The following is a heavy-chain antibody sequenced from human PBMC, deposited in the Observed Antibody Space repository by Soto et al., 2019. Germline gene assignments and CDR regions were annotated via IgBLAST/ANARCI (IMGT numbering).Heavy chain of an antibody. Sequence: SETLSLTCTVSGYSISSGYYWGWIRQPPGKGLEWIGSIYHSGSTYYNPSLKSRVTISVDTSKNQFSLKLSSVTAADTAVYYCARGEAYYFDYWGQGTLVTVSS. CDR1: GYSISSGYY. V-gene: IGHV4-38-2*02. CDR2: IYHSGST. CDR3: ARGEAYYFDY. D-gene: IGHD1-26*01. J-gene: IGHJ4*02.